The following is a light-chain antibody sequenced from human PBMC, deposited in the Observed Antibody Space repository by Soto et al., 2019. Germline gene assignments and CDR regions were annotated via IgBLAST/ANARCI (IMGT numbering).Light chain of an antibody. V-gene: IGLV2-14*03. J-gene: IGLJ1*01. Sequence: QSALTQPASVSGSPGQSITISCTGTSSDVGGYKYVSWFQQYPGKVPKLIIYEVNNRPSGVSNRFSASKSGNTASLTISGLQAEDDADYYCSSYTGQSTYVFGTGTKVTVL. CDR3: SSYTGQSTYV. CDR1: SSDVGGYKY. CDR2: EVN.